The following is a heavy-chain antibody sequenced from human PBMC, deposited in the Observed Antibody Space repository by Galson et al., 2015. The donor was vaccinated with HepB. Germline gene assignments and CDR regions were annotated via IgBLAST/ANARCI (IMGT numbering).Heavy chain of an antibody. CDR2: INSDGSST. Sequence: SLRLSCAASGFTFSSYWMHWVRQAPGKGLVWVSRINSDGSSTSYADSVKGRFTISRDNAKNTLYLQMNSLRAEDTAVYYCARDDYGDYVHYYYYGMDVWGQGTTVTVSS. CDR3: ARDDYGDYVHYYYYGMDV. CDR1: GFTFSSYW. J-gene: IGHJ6*02. D-gene: IGHD4-17*01. V-gene: IGHV3-74*01.